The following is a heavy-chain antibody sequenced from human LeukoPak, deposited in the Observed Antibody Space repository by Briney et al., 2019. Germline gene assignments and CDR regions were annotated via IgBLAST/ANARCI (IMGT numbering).Heavy chain of an antibody. CDR1: GFTFSNAW. CDR2: IKSKTDGGTT. J-gene: IGHJ4*02. CDR3: TTGYSSGWYYFDY. V-gene: IGHV3-15*01. D-gene: IGHD6-19*01. Sequence: GGSLRLSCAASGFTFSNAWMSWVRQAPGKGLEWVGRIKSKTDGGTTDYAAPVKGRFTISRDDSKNTLYLQMNSLKTEDTAVYYCTTGYSSGWYYFDYWGQGTLVTASS.